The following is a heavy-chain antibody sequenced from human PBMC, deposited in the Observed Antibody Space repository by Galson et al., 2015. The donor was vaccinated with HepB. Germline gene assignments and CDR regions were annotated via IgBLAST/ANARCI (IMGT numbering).Heavy chain of an antibody. D-gene: IGHD3-22*01. Sequence: SVKVSCKASGYTFTSYYMHWVRQAPGQGLEWMGIINPSGGSTSYAQKFQGRVTMTRGTSTSTVYMELSSLRSEDTAVYYCARGEPKKYYDSSGYQNWFDPWGQGTLVTVSS. CDR3: ARGEPKKYYDSSGYQNWFDP. CDR2: INPSGGST. J-gene: IGHJ5*02. CDR1: GYTFTSYY. V-gene: IGHV1-46*01.